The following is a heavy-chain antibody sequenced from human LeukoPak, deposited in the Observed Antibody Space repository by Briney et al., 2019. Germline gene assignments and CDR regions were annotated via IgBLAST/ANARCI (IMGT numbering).Heavy chain of an antibody. CDR1: GFSFNNAW. CDR3: ARGRDYYDSSGYDY. D-gene: IGHD3-22*01. CDR2: IYSGGST. V-gene: IGHV3-66*01. Sequence: PGGSLRLSCSASGFSFNNAWMNWVRQAPGKGLEWVSVIYSGGSTYYADSVKGRFTISRDNSKNTLYLQMNSLRAEDTAVYYCARGRDYYDSSGYDYWGQGTLVIVSS. J-gene: IGHJ4*02.